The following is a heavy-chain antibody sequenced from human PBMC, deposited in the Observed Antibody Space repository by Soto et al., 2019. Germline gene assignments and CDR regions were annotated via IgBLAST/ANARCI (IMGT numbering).Heavy chain of an antibody. CDR2: ISAYNYNT. V-gene: IGHV1-18*01. J-gene: IGHJ5*02. Sequence: QVQLVQSGAEVKKPGASVKVSCKASGYTFTSYGLSWVRQAPGQGLEWMGRISAYNYNTNYAQKLQGRVTMTTDTTTSTAYRELRSLRTDDAAVDYGARGVGALGHWFDPSGQGTLVTVSS. CDR1: GYTFTSYG. CDR3: ARGVGALGHWFDP. D-gene: IGHD3-16*01.